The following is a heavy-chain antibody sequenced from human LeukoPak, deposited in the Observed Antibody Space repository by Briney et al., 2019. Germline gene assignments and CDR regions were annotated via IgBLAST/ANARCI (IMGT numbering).Heavy chain of an antibody. V-gene: IGHV3-30*03. D-gene: IGHD2-2*01. Sequence: GRSLRLSCAASRFTFSNYGMHWVRQAPGKGLEWVAIISYDGSNKYYADSVRGRFTISRDNSKNTLYLQMNSLRGEDTAVYFCVRDGPLEYCSRARCYFFDQWGQGALVTVSS. CDR2: ISYDGSNK. CDR3: VRDGPLEYCSRARCYFFDQ. CDR1: RFTFSNYG. J-gene: IGHJ4*02.